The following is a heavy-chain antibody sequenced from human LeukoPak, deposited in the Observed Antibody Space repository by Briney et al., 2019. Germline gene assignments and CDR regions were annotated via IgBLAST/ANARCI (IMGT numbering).Heavy chain of an antibody. D-gene: IGHD3-9*01. CDR3: ARSEEDYDILTGYYLASGMDV. CDR2: IYYSGST. CDR1: GGSISSYY. Sequence: SETLSLTCTVSGGSISSYYWRWIRQPPGKGREWGGYIYYSGSTNYNPSLKSRVTISVDTSKSQFSLKLSSVTAADTAVYYCARSEEDYDILTGYYLASGMDVWGKGTTVTVSS. J-gene: IGHJ6*04. V-gene: IGHV4-59*01.